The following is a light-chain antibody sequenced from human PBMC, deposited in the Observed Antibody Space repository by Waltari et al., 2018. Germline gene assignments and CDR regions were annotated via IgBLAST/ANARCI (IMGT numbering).Light chain of an antibody. J-gene: IGKJ1*01. V-gene: IGKV3-20*01. Sequence: EIVLTQSPGTLSLSPGERATLSCRARQSISKYLAWYQQKPDQAPRLLIYDTSTRATGIPDRVSGSGSGTDFSLTISRLEPEDFAVYYCQKYGTLPATFGQGTKVELK. CDR2: DTS. CDR1: QSISKY. CDR3: QKYGTLPAT.